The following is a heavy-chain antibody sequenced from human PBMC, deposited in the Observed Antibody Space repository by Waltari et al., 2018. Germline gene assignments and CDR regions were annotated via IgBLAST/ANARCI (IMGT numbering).Heavy chain of an antibody. CDR2: ISYDGSNE. CDR1: GFNFTLFG. D-gene: IGHD1-1*01. J-gene: IGHJ4*02. Sequence: QVHLVESGGGVVQPGGSLRPSCAGPGFNFTLFGMHWVRQAPGKGLEWVSFISYDGSNENYADSVKGRFTMSRDNSKKMLYVQMNNLRAEDSAVYYCVKGNEIDYWGQGTLVTVSS. CDR3: VKGNEIDY. V-gene: IGHV3-30*02.